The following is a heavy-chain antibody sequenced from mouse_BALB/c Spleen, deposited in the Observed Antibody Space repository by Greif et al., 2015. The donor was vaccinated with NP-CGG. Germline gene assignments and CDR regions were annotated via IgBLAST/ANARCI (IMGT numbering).Heavy chain of an antibody. CDR2: INPSTGYT. CDR3: ARLRLRYFGV. D-gene: IGHD1-2*01. V-gene: IGHV1-7*01. Sequence: QVQLQQSGAELAKPGASVKMSCKASGYTFTSYWMHWVKQRPGQGLEWIGYINPSTGYTEYNQKFKDKATLTADKSSSTAYMQLSSLTAEDSAVYYCARLRLRYFGVWGAGTTVTVSS. CDR1: GYTFTSYW. J-gene: IGHJ1*01.